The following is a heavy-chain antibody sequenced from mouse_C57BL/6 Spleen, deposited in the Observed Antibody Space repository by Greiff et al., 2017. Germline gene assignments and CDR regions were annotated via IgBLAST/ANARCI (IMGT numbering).Heavy chain of an antibody. CDR1: GFTFNTYA. J-gene: IGHJ2*01. D-gene: IGHD1-1*01. CDR2: IRSKSSNYAT. CDR3: VKEDYGSSHFGY. V-gene: IGHV10-3*01. Sequence: EVKLVESGGGLVQPTGSLTLSCAASGFTFNTYAMHWVRQAPGKGLEWVARIRSKSSNYATYYADSVKYRFTITRDDSQSMLYLQMNNLKTEDTAMDYCVKEDYGSSHFGYWGQGTTLTVSS.